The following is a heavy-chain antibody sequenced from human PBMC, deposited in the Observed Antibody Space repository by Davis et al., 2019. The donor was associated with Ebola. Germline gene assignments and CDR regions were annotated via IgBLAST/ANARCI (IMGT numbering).Heavy chain of an antibody. V-gene: IGHV1-18*01. Sequence: AASVKVSCKASGYTFTSYGISWVRQAPGQGLEWMGWISAYNGNTNYAQKLQGRVTMTTDTSTSTAYMELRSLRSDDTAVYYCASARVKYSSGSFDYWGQGTLVTVSS. J-gene: IGHJ4*02. CDR1: GYTFTSYG. CDR2: ISAYNGNT. CDR3: ASARVKYSSGSFDY. D-gene: IGHD6-19*01.